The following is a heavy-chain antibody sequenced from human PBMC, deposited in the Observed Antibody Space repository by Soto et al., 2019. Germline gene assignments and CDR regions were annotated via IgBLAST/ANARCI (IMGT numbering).Heavy chain of an antibody. J-gene: IGHJ4*02. Sequence: GGSLRLSCAASGFTFSSYAMSWVRQAPGKGLEWVSAISGSGGSTYYADSVKGRFTISRDNSKNTLYLQMNSLRAEDTAVYYCAKSDYYDILTGYRSISLFHYWGQGTLVTVSS. D-gene: IGHD3-9*01. V-gene: IGHV3-23*01. CDR3: AKSDYYDILTGYRSISLFHY. CDR2: ISGSGGST. CDR1: GFTFSSYA.